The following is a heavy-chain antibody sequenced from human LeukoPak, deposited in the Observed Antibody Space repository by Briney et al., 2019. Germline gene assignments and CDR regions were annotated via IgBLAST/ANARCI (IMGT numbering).Heavy chain of an antibody. CDR2: IYGGGST. Sequence: GGSLRLSCAVSGFTVSTNHITWVRQAPGKGLECVSVIYGGGSTYYADPVKGRFTISRDSSKNTVYLQMNSLRAEDTAVYYCAGAGGYSGYGSQGTLVTVSS. CDR1: GFTVSTNH. CDR3: AGAGGYSGY. J-gene: IGHJ4*02. V-gene: IGHV3-66*01. D-gene: IGHD5-12*01.